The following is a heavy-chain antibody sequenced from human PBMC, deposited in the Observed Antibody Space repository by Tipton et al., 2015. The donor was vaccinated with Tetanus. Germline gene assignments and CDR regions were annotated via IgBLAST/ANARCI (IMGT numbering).Heavy chain of an antibody. CDR1: GGSMRSYY. Sequence: TLSLTCTVSGGSMRSYYWSWIRQPPGKGLEWIGYIYYSGSTNYNSSLKSRVTISVDTSKNQFSLKLSSVTAADTAVYYCARGYNGYDILTVYPHYFDSWGQGTLVTVSS. CDR2: IYYSGST. V-gene: IGHV4-59*01. CDR3: ARGYNGYDILTVYPHYFDS. D-gene: IGHD3-9*01. J-gene: IGHJ4*02.